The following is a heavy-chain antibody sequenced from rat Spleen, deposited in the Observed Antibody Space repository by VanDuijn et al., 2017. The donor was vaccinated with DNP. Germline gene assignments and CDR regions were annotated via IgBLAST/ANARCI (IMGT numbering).Heavy chain of an antibody. CDR3: VTHWGYVASYYFDY. J-gene: IGHJ2*01. CDR2: IIYAGSRT. CDR1: GFTFSDYN. Sequence: EVQLVESGGGLVQPGRSLKLSCAASGFTFSDYNMAWVRQAPKKGLEWVATIIYAGSRTYYRDSVQGRFTISRDNTKRTLYLHMDSLRSEDTATYYCVTHWGYVASYYFDYWGQGVVVTVSS. V-gene: IGHV5S10*01. D-gene: IGHD1-11*01.